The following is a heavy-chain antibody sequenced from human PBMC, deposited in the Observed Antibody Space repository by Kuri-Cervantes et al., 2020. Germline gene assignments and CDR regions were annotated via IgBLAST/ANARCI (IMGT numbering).Heavy chain of an antibody. D-gene: IGHD2/OR15-2a*01. CDR1: GFSLSTSGMC. CDR2: IYWDDDK. J-gene: IGHJ4*02. CDR3: ARQIVGRSIDY. Sequence: SGPTLVKPTQTLTLTCTFSGFSLSTSGMCVSWIRQPPGKALEWLALIYWDDDKPYSPSLKSRLTITKDTSKNQVVLTMTNMDPVDTATYYCARQIVGRSIDYWGQGTLVTVSS. V-gene: IGHV2-5*08.